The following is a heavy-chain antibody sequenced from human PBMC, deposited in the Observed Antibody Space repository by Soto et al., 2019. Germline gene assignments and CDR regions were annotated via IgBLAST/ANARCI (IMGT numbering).Heavy chain of an antibody. CDR2: ISFNGRKK. V-gene: IGHV3-30*04. D-gene: IGHD3-9*01. J-gene: IGHJ2*01. Sequence: QEQLVESGGGVVRPGKSLRLSCEASGFNFTYNAMHWVRQAPGKGLEWVAVISFNGRKKFYARSVKGRFTISRDNSKNTLYLQINNLRPGDSAVYYCARDWLRRDDILTPSWNFNLWGQGTLVTVSS. CDR3: ARDWLRRDDILTPSWNFNL. CDR1: GFNFTYNA.